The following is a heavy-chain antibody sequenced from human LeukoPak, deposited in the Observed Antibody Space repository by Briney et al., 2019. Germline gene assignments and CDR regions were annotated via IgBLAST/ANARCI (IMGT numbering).Heavy chain of an antibody. D-gene: IGHD6-6*01. CDR1: GGTFSSYA. Sequence: GASVKVSCKASGGTFSSYAISWVRQAPGQGLEWMGWISTYNGNTKYAQKVQGRVTMTTETSTSTAYMELRSLRSDDTAVYYCATDVGLYRSSSPPFEYWGQGTLVTVSS. J-gene: IGHJ4*02. V-gene: IGHV1-18*01. CDR2: ISTYNGNT. CDR3: ATDVGLYRSSSPPFEY.